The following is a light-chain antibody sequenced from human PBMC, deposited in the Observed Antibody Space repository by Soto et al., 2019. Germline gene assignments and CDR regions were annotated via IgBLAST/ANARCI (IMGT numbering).Light chain of an antibody. J-gene: IGLJ1*01. CDR3: CSYAGSNTKV. CDR2: EVS. Sequence: QSVLTQPASVSGSPGQSITISCTGTSSDVGSYNLVSWYQQHPGKAPKLMIYEVSKRPSGVSNRFSGSKSGNTASLTISGLQAEDEADYYCCSYAGSNTKVFGTGTKVTVL. V-gene: IGLV2-23*02. CDR1: SSDVGSYNL.